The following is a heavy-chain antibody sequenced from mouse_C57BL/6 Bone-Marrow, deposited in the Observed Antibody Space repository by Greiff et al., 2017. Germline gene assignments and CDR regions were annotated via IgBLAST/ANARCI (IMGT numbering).Heavy chain of an antibody. V-gene: IGHV1-54*01. CDR2: INPGSGGT. Sequence: QVQLQQSGAELVRPGTSVKVSCKASGYAFTNYLIEWVKQRPGQGLEWIGVINPGSGGTNYNEKFKGKATLTADKSSSTAYMQLSSLTSEDSAVYFCARWTAYGSSYDYWGQGTTLTVSS. D-gene: IGHD1-1*01. CDR1: GYAFTNYL. CDR3: ARWTAYGSSYDY. J-gene: IGHJ2*01.